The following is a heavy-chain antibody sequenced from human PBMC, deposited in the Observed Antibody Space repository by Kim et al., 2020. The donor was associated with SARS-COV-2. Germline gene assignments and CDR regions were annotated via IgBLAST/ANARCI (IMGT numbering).Heavy chain of an antibody. Sequence: GGSLRLSCAASGFTFDDYAMHWVRQAPGKGLEWVSGISWNSGSIGYVDSVKGRFTISRDNAKNSLYLQMNSLRAEDTALYYCAKDAFLDYYYYYMDVWGKGTTVTVSS. CDR2: ISWNSGSI. J-gene: IGHJ6*03. CDR3: AKDAFLDYYYYYMDV. CDR1: GFTFDDYA. V-gene: IGHV3-9*01. D-gene: IGHD2-21*01.